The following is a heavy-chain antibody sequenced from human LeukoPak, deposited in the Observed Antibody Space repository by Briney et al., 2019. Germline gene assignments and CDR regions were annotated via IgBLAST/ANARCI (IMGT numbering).Heavy chain of an antibody. D-gene: IGHD2-2*01. Sequence: ASVKVSCKASGYTFTSYYMHWVRQAPGQGLEGMGIINPSGGSTSYAQKFQGRVTMTRDTSTSTVYMELGSLRSEDTAVYYCATCSSTSCSDDAFDIWGEGTMVTVSS. J-gene: IGHJ3*02. CDR1: GYTFTSYY. CDR3: ATCSSTSCSDDAFDI. V-gene: IGHV1-46*01. CDR2: INPSGGST.